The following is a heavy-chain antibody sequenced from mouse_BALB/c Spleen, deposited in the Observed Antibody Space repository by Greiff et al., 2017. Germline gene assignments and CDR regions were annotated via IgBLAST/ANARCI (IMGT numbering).Heavy chain of an antibody. CDR3: ARLRYGNYFFDY. CDR1: GDSITSGY. Sequence: EVQVVESGPSLVKPSQTLSLTCSVTGDSITSGYWNWIRKFPGNKLEYMGYISYSGSTYYNPSLKSRISITRDTSKNQYYLQLNSVTTEDTATYYCARLRYGNYFFDYWGQGTTLTVSS. D-gene: IGHD2-10*02. V-gene: IGHV3-8*02. J-gene: IGHJ2*01. CDR2: ISYSGST.